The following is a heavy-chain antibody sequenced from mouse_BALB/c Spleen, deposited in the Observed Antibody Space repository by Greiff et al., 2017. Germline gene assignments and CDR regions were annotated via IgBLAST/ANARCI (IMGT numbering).Heavy chain of an antibody. Sequence: EVQVVESGGGLVQPGGSLKLSCAASGFTFSSYGMSWVRQTPDKRLELVATINSNGGSTYYPDSVKGRFTISRDNAKNTLYLQMSSLKSEDTAMYYCARDRITTVVFDYWGQGTTLTVSS. D-gene: IGHD1-1*01. CDR2: INSNGGST. CDR3: ARDRITTVVFDY. J-gene: IGHJ2*01. CDR1: GFTFSSYG. V-gene: IGHV5-6-3*01.